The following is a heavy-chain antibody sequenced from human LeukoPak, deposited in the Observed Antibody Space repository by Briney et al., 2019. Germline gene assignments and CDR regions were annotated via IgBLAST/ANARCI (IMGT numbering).Heavy chain of an antibody. CDR2: IYYSGSI. CDR3: VTGTYYYFDY. J-gene: IGHJ4*02. D-gene: IGHD1-26*01. CDR1: SGSISSYY. Sequence: SETLSLTCTVSSGSISSYYWSWIRQPPDRVLGWVGYIYYSGSINYNPSLKTRVTISVDTSKNQFSLKLSSVTAADTAVYYCVTGTYYYFDYWGQGTLVTVPS. V-gene: IGHV4-59*13.